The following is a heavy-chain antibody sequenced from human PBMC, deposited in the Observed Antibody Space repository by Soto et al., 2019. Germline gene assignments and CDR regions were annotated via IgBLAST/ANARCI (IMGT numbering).Heavy chain of an antibody. CDR1: GFTFTSSA. V-gene: IGHV1-58*01. Sequence: ASVKVSCKASGFTFTSSAVQWVRQARGQRLEWIGWTVVGSGNTNYAQKFQERVTITRDMSTSTAYMELSSLRSEDTAVYYCAAADIAAAGTDYYYGMDVWGQGTTVTVSS. CDR3: AAADIAAAGTDYYYGMDV. CDR2: TVVGSGNT. D-gene: IGHD6-13*01. J-gene: IGHJ6*02.